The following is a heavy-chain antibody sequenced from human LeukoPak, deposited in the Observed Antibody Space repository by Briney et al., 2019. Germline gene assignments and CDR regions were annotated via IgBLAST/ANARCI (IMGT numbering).Heavy chain of an antibody. CDR3: ARDRWGYSGSYIDY. CDR2: FDPEDGET. V-gene: IGHV1-24*01. Sequence: GASVKVSCKVSGYTLTELSIQWVRQAPGKGLEWMGGFDPEDGETIHAQKFQGRVTMTEDTSTDTAYMELSSLRSGDTAVYYCARDRWGYSGSYIDYWGQGTLVTVSS. D-gene: IGHD1-26*01. CDR1: GYTLTELS. J-gene: IGHJ4*02.